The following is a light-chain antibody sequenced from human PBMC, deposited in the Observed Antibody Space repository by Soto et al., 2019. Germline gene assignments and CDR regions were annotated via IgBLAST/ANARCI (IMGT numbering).Light chain of an antibody. CDR2: EVT. CDR1: SNNVGSYDY. CDR3: SSFAGVNSYV. J-gene: IGLJ1*01. Sequence: QSVLTQPPSASGSPGQSVTISCAGTSNNVGSYDYVSWYRQHPGQAPKLLIYEVTKRPSGVPDRFSGSKSGNTASLTVSGLQPEDQADPSRSSFAGVNSYVFGTGTKVTVL. V-gene: IGLV2-8*01.